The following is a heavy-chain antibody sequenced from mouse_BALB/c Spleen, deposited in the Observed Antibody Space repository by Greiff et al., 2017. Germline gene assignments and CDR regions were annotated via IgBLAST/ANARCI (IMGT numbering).Heavy chain of an antibody. CDR2: IYPGGGYT. V-gene: IGHV1-63*02. CDR1: GYTFTNYW. D-gene: IGHD2-14*01. Sequence: QVQLQQSGAELVRPGTSVKISCKASGYTFTNYWLGWVKQRPGHGLEWIGDIYPGGGYTNYNEKFKGRATLTADTSSSTAYMQLSSLTSEDSAVYFCARGRGTRWDFDYWGQGTTLTVSS. J-gene: IGHJ2*01. CDR3: ARGRGTRWDFDY.